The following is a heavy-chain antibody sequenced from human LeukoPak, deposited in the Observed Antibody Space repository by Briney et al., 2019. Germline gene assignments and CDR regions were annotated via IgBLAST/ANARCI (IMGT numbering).Heavy chain of an antibody. CDR3: AKGKTHYYGPGDS. CDR2: ISGSGGSP. CDR1: AFTFSDYA. V-gene: IGHV3-23*01. Sequence: GGSLRLSCAASAFTFSDYAMSWVRHAPGKGVKWVTGISGSGGSPFYSDSVKGRFIISRDNSQNTVYLQMNSLRAEDTALYYCAKGKTHYYGPGDSWGQGTLVTVSS. D-gene: IGHD3-10*01. J-gene: IGHJ4*02.